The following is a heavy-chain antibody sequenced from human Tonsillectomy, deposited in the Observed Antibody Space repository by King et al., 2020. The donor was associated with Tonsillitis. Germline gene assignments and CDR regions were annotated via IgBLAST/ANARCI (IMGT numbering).Heavy chain of an antibody. CDR1: GFTFSSYG. J-gene: IGHJ4*02. V-gene: IGHV3-33*01. Sequence: VQLVESGGGVVQPGRSLRLSCAASGFTFSSYGMHWVRQAPGKGLEWVAVIWYDGSNKYYADSVKGRFTISRDNSKNTLYLQMNSLRAEDTAVYYCARDVKRGYSFGSVDYRGQGTLVTVSS. D-gene: IGHD5-18*01. CDR2: IWYDGSNK. CDR3: ARDVKRGYSFGSVDY.